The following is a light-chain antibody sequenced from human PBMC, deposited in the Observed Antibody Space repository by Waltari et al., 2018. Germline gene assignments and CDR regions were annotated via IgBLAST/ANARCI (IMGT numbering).Light chain of an antibody. Sequence: QTVVTHEPSLPVSPGRTVTLTCALSSGSISSTSYATWYQQTPGQAPRTLVYKANTRSSGVPDRFSGSILENKAALTITGAQADDECDYYCALYMGGGIWVFGGGTKLTVL. CDR3: ALYMGGGIWV. V-gene: IGLV8-61*01. J-gene: IGLJ3*02. CDR1: SGSISSTSY. CDR2: KAN.